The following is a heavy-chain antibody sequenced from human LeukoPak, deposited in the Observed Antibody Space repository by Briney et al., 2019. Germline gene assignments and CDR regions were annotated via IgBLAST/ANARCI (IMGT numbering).Heavy chain of an antibody. D-gene: IGHD3-16*01. Sequence: PGRSLRLSCAAAGFTVSSNYMSWVRQAPGKGLEWVSVIYIGGNTYYADSVKGRFTISRDNFKNTLYLQMNNLRAEDTAVYYCVREGLGLGDHYFDYWGQGTLVTVSS. CDR1: GFTVSSNY. V-gene: IGHV3-66*01. CDR2: IYIGGNT. CDR3: VREGLGLGDHYFDY. J-gene: IGHJ4*02.